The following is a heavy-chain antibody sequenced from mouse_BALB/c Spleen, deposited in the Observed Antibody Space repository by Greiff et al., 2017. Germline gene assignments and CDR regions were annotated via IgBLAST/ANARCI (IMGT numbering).Heavy chain of an antibody. CDR1: GYTFTSYW. CDR3: ARGGYDGRYFDV. CDR2: INPSNGRT. D-gene: IGHD2-2*01. Sequence: QVQLQQPGAELVKPGASVKLSCKASGYTFTSYWMHWVKQRPGQGLEWIGEINPSNGRTNYNEKFKSKTTLTVDKSSSIAYMQLSSLTSEDSAVYYCARGGYDGRYFDVWGAGTTVTVSS. V-gene: IGHV1S81*02. J-gene: IGHJ1*01.